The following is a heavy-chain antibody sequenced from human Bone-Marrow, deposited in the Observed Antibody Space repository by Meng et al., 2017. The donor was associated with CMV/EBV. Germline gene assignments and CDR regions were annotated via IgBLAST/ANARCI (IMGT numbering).Heavy chain of an antibody. Sequence: ETLSLTCAASGFTFSSYSMNWVRQAPGKGLEWVSSISSSSSYIYYADSVKGRFTISRDNAKNSLYLQMNSLRAEDTAVYYCASSLPARYYYYGMDVWGQGTTVTVSS. J-gene: IGHJ6*02. CDR2: ISSSSSYI. CDR3: ASSLPARYYYYGMDV. D-gene: IGHD2-2*01. V-gene: IGHV3-21*01. CDR1: GFTFSSYS.